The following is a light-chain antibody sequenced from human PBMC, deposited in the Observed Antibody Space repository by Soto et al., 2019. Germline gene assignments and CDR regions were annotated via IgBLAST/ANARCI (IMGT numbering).Light chain of an antibody. Sequence: VLTQPPSVSGAPGQRVTISCTGSSSNIGAAYGVHWYQQLPATAPKLLIYGNSNRPSGVPDRFSGSKSGTSASLAITGLQAEDEADYYCQSYDSSLSGWVFGGGTKLTVL. CDR2: GNS. CDR3: QSYDSSLSGWV. CDR1: SSNIGAAYG. J-gene: IGLJ3*02. V-gene: IGLV1-40*01.